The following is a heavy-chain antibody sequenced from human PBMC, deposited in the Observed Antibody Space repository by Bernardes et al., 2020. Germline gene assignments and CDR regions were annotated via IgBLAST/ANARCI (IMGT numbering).Heavy chain of an antibody. V-gene: IGHV1-3*01. Sequence: SVKVSCKASGYTFTNYAMHWVHQAPGQRLEWMGWINAGNGNTKYSQKFQGRVTITRDTSASTAYMELSSLRSEDTAVYYCAVERYDSSGYYYWGQGTLVTVSS. CDR1: GYTFTNYA. CDR3: AVERYDSSGYYY. J-gene: IGHJ4*02. CDR2: INAGNGNT. D-gene: IGHD3-22*01.